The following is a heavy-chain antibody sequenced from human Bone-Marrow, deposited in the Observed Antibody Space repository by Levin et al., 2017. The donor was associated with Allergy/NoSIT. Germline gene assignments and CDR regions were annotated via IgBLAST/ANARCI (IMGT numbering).Heavy chain of an antibody. J-gene: IGHJ4*02. CDR1: GYTFTSTY. D-gene: IGHD3-3*01. V-gene: IGHV1-18*01. CDR3: ARVRDFWSVTGGNDY. Sequence: ASVKVSCKTSGYTFTSTYINWVRQAPGQGLEWVGWISAYNGGTSYAQKLQGRVTMTTDTSTSTAYMELMSLRSDDTAVYYCARVRDFWSVTGGNDYWGQGTLVTVSS. CDR2: ISAYNGGT.